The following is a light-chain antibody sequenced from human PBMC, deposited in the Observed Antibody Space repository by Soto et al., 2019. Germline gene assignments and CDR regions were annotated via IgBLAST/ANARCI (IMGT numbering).Light chain of an antibody. CDR3: QQFGSSPGFT. V-gene: IGKV3-20*01. CDR1: QSINSRY. CDR2: GAS. Sequence: EIVLTQSPGTLSLSPGERATLSCRASQSINSRYLAWYQQKPGQAPRLLIYGASSRATGIPDRFSGSGSGTAFTLTISRLEPADFSLYYCQQFGSSPGFTFGPGTIVDIK. J-gene: IGKJ3*01.